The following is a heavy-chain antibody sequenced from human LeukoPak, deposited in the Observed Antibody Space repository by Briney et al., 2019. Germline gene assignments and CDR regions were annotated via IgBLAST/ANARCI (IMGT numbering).Heavy chain of an antibody. J-gene: IGHJ5*02. CDR1: GGSISSHY. Sequence: SETLSLTCTVSGGSISSHYWSWIRQSPGKGLEWIGYIYYSGSTNCNPSLKSRVTISVDTSKNQFSLKLSSVTAADTAVYYCAREAAAGTTRTHWFDPWGQGTLVTVSS. V-gene: IGHV4-59*11. CDR2: IYYSGST. D-gene: IGHD6-13*01. CDR3: AREAAAGTTRTHWFDP.